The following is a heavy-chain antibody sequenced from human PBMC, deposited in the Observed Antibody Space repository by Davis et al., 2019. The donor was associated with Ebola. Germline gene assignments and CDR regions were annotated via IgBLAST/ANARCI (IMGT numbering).Heavy chain of an antibody. J-gene: IGHJ4*02. CDR1: GFTFSSYW. CDR2: IKQDGSEK. Sequence: PGGSLRLSCAASGFTFSSYWMSWVRQAPGKGLEWVANIKQDGSEKYYVDSVKGRFTISRDNAKNSLYLQMNSLRAEDTAVYYCASAIKAHSSGWECWGQGTLVTVSS. D-gene: IGHD6-19*01. CDR3: ASAIKAHSSGWEC. V-gene: IGHV3-7*03.